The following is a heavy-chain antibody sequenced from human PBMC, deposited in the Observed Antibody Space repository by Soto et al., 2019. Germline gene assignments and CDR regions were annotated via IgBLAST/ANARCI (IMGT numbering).Heavy chain of an antibody. V-gene: IGHV4-61*01. Sequence: PSETLSLTCTVSGGSVSSGSYYWSWIRQPPGKGLEWIGYIYYSGSTNYNPSLKSRVTISVDTSKNQFSLKLSSVTAADTAVYYCAREYYYDSIGIAWGDWFDPWGQGTLVTVSS. CDR1: GGSVSSGSYY. D-gene: IGHD3-22*01. CDR2: IYYSGST. J-gene: IGHJ5*02. CDR3: AREYYYDSIGIAWGDWFDP.